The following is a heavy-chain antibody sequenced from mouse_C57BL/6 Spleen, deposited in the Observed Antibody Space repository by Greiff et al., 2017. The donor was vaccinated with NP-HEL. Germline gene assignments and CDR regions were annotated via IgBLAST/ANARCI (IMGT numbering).Heavy chain of an antibody. CDR1: GYSITSGYY. J-gene: IGHJ2*01. Sequence: EVHLVESGPGLVKPSQSLSLTCSVTGYSITSGYYWNWIRQFPGNKLEWMGYISYDGSNNYNPSLKNRISITRDTSKNQFFLKLNSVTTEDTATYYCARDGYLDYWGQGTTLTVSS. V-gene: IGHV3-6*01. CDR3: ARDGYLDY. CDR2: ISYDGSN.